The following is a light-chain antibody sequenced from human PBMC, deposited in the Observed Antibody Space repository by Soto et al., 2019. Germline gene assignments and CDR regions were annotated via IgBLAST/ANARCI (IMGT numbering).Light chain of an antibody. CDR3: AAWDDSPSGVV. Sequence: QSVLTQPPSASGTPGQRVTISCSGSSSNIGSNYVYWYQQLPGTAPKLLIYRNNQRPSGVPDRFSGSKSGTSASLAISGLRSEDEADYYCAAWDDSPSGVVFGGWTKLTVL. J-gene: IGLJ2*01. CDR2: RNN. CDR1: SSNIGSNY. V-gene: IGLV1-47*01.